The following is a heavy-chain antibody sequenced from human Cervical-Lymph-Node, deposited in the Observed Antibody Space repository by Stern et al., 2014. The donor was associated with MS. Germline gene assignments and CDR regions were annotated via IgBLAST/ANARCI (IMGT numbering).Heavy chain of an antibody. CDR2: VFYSGNT. Sequence: QVQLVQSGPGLVRPSETLSLTCTVSGGSITTYRWSWIRQPPGEGLAWIGSVFYSGNTDYSPSLKSRVTISVDTSTDRFSLKVTSVNAADTAVYYCAREALGDYDRSAGTYYYNGMDVWGQGTTVTVSS. V-gene: IGHV4-59*01. CDR3: AREALGDYDRSAGTYYYNGMDV. D-gene: IGHD3-22*01. CDR1: GGSITTYR. J-gene: IGHJ6*02.